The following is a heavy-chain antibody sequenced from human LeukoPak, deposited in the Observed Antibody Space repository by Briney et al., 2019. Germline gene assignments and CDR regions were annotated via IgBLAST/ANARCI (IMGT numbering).Heavy chain of an antibody. V-gene: IGHV4-4*07. CDR3: ARVTGSSSAYYYYYYYMDV. D-gene: IGHD6-6*01. Sequence: SETLSLTCTVSGGSISSYYWSWIRQPAGKGLEWIGRIYTSGSTNYNPSLKSRVTMSVDTSKNQFSLKLSSVTAADTAVYYCARVTGSSSAYYYYYYYMDVWGKGTTLTVSS. J-gene: IGHJ6*03. CDR2: IYTSGST. CDR1: GGSISSYY.